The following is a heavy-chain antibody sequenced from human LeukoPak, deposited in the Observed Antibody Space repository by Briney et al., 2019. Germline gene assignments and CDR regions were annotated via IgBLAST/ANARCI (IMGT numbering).Heavy chain of an antibody. CDR3: ARGKWFGEPNDY. CDR1: GFTFSSYG. CDR2: IRYDGSNK. D-gene: IGHD3-10*01. Sequence: GGSLRLSCAASGFTFSSYGMHWVRQAPGKGLEWVAFIRYDGSNKYYADSVKGRFTISRDNSKNTLYLQMNSLRAEDTAVYYCARGKWFGEPNDYWGQGTLVTVSS. J-gene: IGHJ4*02. V-gene: IGHV3-30*02.